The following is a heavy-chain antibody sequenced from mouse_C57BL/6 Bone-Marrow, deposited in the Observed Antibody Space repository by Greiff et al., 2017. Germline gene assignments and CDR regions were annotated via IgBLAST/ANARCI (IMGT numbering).Heavy chain of an antibody. CDR1: GFTFSDYG. Sequence: EVQGVESGGGLVQPGGSLKLSCAASGFTFSDYGMAWVRQAPRKGPEWVAFISHLAYSTYYADTVTGRFTLSRENAKNTLYLEMSSLRSEDTAIDYCARITNWDEGFAYWGQGTLVTVSA. CDR2: ISHLAYST. D-gene: IGHD4-1*01. CDR3: ARITNWDEGFAY. V-gene: IGHV5-15*01. J-gene: IGHJ3*01.